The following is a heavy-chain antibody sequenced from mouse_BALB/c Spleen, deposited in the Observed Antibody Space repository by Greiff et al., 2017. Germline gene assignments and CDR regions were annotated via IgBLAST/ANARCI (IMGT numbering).Heavy chain of an antibody. Sequence: EVQLQQSGPGLVKPSQSLSLTCSVTGYSITSGYYWNWIRQFPGNKLEWMGYISYDGSNNYNPSLKNRISITRDTSKNQFFLKLNSVTTEDTATYYCAREEVGWYFDVWGAGTTVTVSS. V-gene: IGHV3-6*02. CDR2: ISYDGSN. D-gene: IGHD1-1*01. CDR3: AREEVGWYFDV. J-gene: IGHJ1*01. CDR1: GYSITSGYY.